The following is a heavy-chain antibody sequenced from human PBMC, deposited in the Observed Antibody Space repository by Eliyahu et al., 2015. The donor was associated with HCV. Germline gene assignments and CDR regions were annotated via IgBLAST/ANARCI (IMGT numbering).Heavy chain of an antibody. CDR3: ARAPTDCSNGVCSNYYYYGMDV. Sequence: QVQLVESGGGVVQPGRSLRLSXAASGFTFSSXGMXXVRXAPGKGLEWVAVIWYDGXNKYYEDSVKGRFTISRDNSKNTLYLQMNSLRAEDTAVYYCARAPTDCSNGVCSNYYYYGMDVWGQGTTVTVSS. D-gene: IGHD2-8*01. J-gene: IGHJ6*02. CDR1: GFTFSSXG. V-gene: IGHV3-33*01. CDR2: IWYDGXNK.